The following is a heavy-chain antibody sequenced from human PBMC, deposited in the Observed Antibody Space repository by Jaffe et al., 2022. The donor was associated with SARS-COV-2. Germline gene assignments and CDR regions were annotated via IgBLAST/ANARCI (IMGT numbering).Heavy chain of an antibody. CDR2: IYYSGST. CDR1: GGSISSSSYY. J-gene: IGHJ4*02. CDR3: ARLGRDGYNFVDY. D-gene: IGHD5-12*01. V-gene: IGHV4-39*01. Sequence: QLQLQESGPGLVKPSETLSLTCTVSGGSISSSSYYWGWIRQPPGKGLEWIGSIYYSGSTYYNPSLKSRVTISVDTSKNQFSLKLSSVTAADTAVYYCARLGRDGYNFVDYWGQGTLVTVSS.